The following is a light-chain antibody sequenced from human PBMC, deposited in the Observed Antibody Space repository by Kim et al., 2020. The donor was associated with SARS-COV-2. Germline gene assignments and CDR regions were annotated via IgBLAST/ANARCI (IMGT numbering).Light chain of an antibody. CDR2: GAS. Sequence: EIVMTQSPATLSVSPGERATLSCRASQSVSSNLAWYQQKPDQAPRLLINGASTRATGIPARFSGSGSGTDFTLTISSLQSEDFAVYYCQQYNNWPGTFGQGTKVDIK. CDR1: QSVSSN. CDR3: QQYNNWPGT. J-gene: IGKJ1*01. V-gene: IGKV3-15*01.